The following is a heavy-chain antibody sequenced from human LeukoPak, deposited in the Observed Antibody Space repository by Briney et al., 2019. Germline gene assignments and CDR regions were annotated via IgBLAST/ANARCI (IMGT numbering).Heavy chain of an antibody. CDR1: GGSFSGYY. D-gene: IGHD2-2*03. CDR2: INHSGST. V-gene: IGHV4-34*01. Sequence: PSETLSLTCAVYGGSFSGYYWSWIRQPPGKGLEWIGEINHSGSTNYNPSLKSRVTISVDTSKNQFSLKLSPVTAADTAVYYCTRQGGYFSDYWGQGILVTISS. CDR3: TRQGGYFSDY. J-gene: IGHJ4*02.